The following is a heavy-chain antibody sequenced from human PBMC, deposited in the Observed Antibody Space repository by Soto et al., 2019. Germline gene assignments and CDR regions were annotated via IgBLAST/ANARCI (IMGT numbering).Heavy chain of an antibody. CDR2: INPNSGGT. D-gene: IGHD5-12*01. Sequence: GASVKVSCKAPADTFTSYYIHWVRQAPGHGLEWMGWINPNSGGTNYAQKFQGRVTMTRDTSISTAYMELSRLRSDDTAVYYCARTPPRGYSGYDRSLVYYYGMDVWGQGTTVTVSS. CDR3: ARTPPRGYSGYDRSLVYYYGMDV. J-gene: IGHJ6*02. V-gene: IGHV1-2*02. CDR1: ADTFTSYY.